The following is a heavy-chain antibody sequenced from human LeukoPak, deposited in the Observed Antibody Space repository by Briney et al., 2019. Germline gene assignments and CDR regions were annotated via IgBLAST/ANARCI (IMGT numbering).Heavy chain of an antibody. Sequence: PGGSLRLSCAASGFTFSSYAMSWVRQAPGKGLEWVSAISGSGGSTYYADSVKGRFTISRDNSKNTLYLQMNSLRAEDTAVYYCAKLQPYSVLRYFDWLPMGSGFDYWGQGTLVTVSS. CDR3: AKLQPYSVLRYFDWLPMGSGFDY. CDR1: GFTFSSYA. D-gene: IGHD3-9*01. CDR2: ISGSGGST. V-gene: IGHV3-23*01. J-gene: IGHJ4*02.